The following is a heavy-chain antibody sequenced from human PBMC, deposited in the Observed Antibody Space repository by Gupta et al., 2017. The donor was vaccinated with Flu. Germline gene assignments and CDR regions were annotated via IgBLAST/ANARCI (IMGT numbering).Heavy chain of an antibody. Sequence: VSGGSIGSEYWSWVRQPPGKGLEWIAFVYNSGNTKYNPSLESRVTISVDTSKNQFSLKVISVTAADTAVYYCARDGSGRSFQIWGQGTMVTVSS. D-gene: IGHD6-19*01. CDR2: VYNSGNT. J-gene: IGHJ3*02. CDR1: GGSIGSEY. V-gene: IGHV4-4*08. CDR3: ARDGSGRSFQI.